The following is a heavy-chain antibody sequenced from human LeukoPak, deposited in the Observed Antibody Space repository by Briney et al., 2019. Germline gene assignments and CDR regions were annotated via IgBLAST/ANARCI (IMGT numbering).Heavy chain of an antibody. Sequence: ASVKVSCTASGYTFTSYGISWVRQAPGQGLEWMGWISAYNGNTNYAQKLQGRVTMTTDTSTSTAYMELRSLRSDDTAVYYCARTCSSTRCYGNWFDPWSQGTLVTVFS. CDR1: GYTFTSYG. J-gene: IGHJ5*02. D-gene: IGHD2-2*01. CDR2: ISAYNGNT. V-gene: IGHV1-18*01. CDR3: ARTCSSTRCYGNWFDP.